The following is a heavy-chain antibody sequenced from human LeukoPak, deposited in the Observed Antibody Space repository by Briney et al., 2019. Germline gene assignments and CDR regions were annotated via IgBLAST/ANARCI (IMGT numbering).Heavy chain of an antibody. CDR3: AKLLRGVIVPYFDY. J-gene: IGHJ4*02. V-gene: IGHV3-23*01. Sequence: GGSLTLSCAASGFTFSSYAMSWVRQAPGRGLEWFSAISGSGSSTHYGDSVKGRFTISRDNSRNTLYLQLNRLRAEDTAVYYCAKLLRGVIVPYFDYWGQGTLVTVSS. CDR2: ISGSGSST. CDR1: GFTFSSYA. D-gene: IGHD3-10*01.